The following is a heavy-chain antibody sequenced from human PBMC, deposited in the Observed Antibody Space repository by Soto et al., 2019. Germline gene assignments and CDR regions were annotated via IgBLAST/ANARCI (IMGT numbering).Heavy chain of an antibody. CDR3: VKDMQLWRLDS. CDR2: IYHSGST. Sequence: SETLSLTCAVSGGSISSGGYSGSWIRQPPGKGLEWIGYIYHSGSTYYNPSLKSRFTISRDNAKNTLYLHMNSLRAEDTAVYYCVKDMQLWRLDSWGQGTLVTVSS. D-gene: IGHD2-15*01. V-gene: IGHV4-30-2*01. J-gene: IGHJ4*02. CDR1: GGSISSGGYS.